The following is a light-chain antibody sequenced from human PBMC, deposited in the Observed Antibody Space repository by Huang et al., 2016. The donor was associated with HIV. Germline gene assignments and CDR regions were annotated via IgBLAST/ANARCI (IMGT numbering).Light chain of an antibody. V-gene: IGKV4-1*01. J-gene: IGKJ2*01. CDR1: QSVLYTSNNKSH. Sequence: DIVLTQSPDSLAVSLGERATINCKSSQSVLYTSNNKSHLAWYQQKPGQPPTLLIYWASTRESGVPGRFSGSGSGTDFTLTIRSLQAEDVAVYYCQQYYSTPLYTFGQGTKLEIK. CDR3: QQYYSTPLYT. CDR2: WAS.